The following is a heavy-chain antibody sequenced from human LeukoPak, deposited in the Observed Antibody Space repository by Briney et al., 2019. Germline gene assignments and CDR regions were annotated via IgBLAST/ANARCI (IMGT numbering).Heavy chain of an antibody. J-gene: IGHJ4*02. CDR1: GFTFSTYE. CDR2: ISPTGTTI. Sequence: GGSLTLSCAASGFTFSTYEMNWVRQAPGKGLEWVSYISPTGTTIYYAKSVKGRFTISRDNAKNSVYLHMNSLRVEHTAVYYCARKSFGTVYFDYWGQGILVTVSS. V-gene: IGHV3-48*03. CDR3: ARKSFGTVYFDY. D-gene: IGHD1-1*01.